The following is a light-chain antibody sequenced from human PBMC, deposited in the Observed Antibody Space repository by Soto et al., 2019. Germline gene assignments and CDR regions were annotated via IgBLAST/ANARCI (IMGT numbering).Light chain of an antibody. Sequence: DIQMTQSPSSLSASVGDRVTITCRATQGIANYLAWYQQKPGKVPKLLIYAASTLQSGVPSRFSGSGSGTTFTLTVSSRQPEDVATYYCQRYISASFTFGPGTNVDIK. J-gene: IGKJ3*01. CDR2: AAS. V-gene: IGKV1-27*01. CDR1: QGIANY. CDR3: QRYISASFT.